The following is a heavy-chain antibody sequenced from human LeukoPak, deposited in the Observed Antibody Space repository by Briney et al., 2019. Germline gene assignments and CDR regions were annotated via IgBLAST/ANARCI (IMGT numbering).Heavy chain of an antibody. Sequence: ASVKVSCKASGYTFTGNFIHWVRQAPGQGLEWVGLINPKSGDTTYAQRFQGRLTLTRDTSIRTAFMELGSLGSDDTAVYYCARGGIEVPAFDIWARGTMVTVSS. J-gene: IGHJ3*02. CDR3: ARGGIEVPAFDI. CDR2: INPKSGDT. V-gene: IGHV1-2*02. D-gene: IGHD1-26*01. CDR1: GYTFTGNF.